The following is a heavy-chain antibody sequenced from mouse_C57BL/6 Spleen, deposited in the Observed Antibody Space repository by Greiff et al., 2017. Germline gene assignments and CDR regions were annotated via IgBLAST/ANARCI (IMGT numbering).Heavy chain of an antibody. CDR1: GYSFTDYN. CDR3: ARRQSGSSYEGFDY. CDR2: INPNYGTT. Sequence: QLQESGPELVKPGASVKISCKASGYSFTDYNMNWVKQSNGKSLEWIGVINPNYGTTSYNQKFKGKATLTVDQSSSTAYMQLNSLTSEDSAVYYCARRQSGSSYEGFDYWGQGTTLTVSS. V-gene: IGHV1-39*01. J-gene: IGHJ2*01. D-gene: IGHD1-1*01.